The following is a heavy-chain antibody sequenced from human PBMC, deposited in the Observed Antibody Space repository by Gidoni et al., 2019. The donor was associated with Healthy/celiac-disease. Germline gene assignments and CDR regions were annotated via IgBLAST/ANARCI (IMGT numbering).Heavy chain of an antibody. Sequence: EVQLVESGGGLVQPGGSLRLSCAASGFPFSSYAMSWVRQAPGKGLEWVSAISGSGGSTYYADSVKGRFTISRDNSKNTLYLQMNSLRAEDTAVYYCAKEGIAAPPYYYYYGMDVWGQGTTVTVSS. J-gene: IGHJ6*02. CDR2: ISGSGGST. CDR3: AKEGIAAPPYYYYYGMDV. CDR1: GFPFSSYA. V-gene: IGHV3-23*04. D-gene: IGHD6-13*01.